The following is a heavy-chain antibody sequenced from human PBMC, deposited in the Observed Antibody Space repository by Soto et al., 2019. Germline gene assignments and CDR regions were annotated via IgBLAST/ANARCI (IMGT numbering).Heavy chain of an antibody. CDR1: GFTFSTYE. CDR2: ISSSGYTI. CDR3: ARVLNYYYDSSGPIDS. V-gene: IGHV3-48*03. Sequence: GGSLRLSCAASGFTFSTYEMNWVRQAPGKGLEWVSYISSSGYTIYYADSVRGRFTISRDNAKNSLYLQMISLRAEDTAVYYCARVLNYYYDSSGPIDSWGQGTMVTV. D-gene: IGHD3-22*01. J-gene: IGHJ4*02.